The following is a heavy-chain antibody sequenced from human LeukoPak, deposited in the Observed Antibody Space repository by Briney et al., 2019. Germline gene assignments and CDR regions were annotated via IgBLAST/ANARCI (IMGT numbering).Heavy chain of an antibody. CDR2: VYPADSTT. Sequence: GQSLKISGQGPGYTFTHLWIAGVRQTPGKGLGWMGGVYPADSTTRDHPSFQAQVTISADPPIHPASLQWSSLKASDTAMYYCARRGYCSGGSCFPAHLDFWGPGTLLTVSS. J-gene: IGHJ4*02. V-gene: IGHV5-51*01. CDR1: GYTFTHLW. CDR3: ARRGYCSGGSCFPAHLDF. D-gene: IGHD2-15*01.